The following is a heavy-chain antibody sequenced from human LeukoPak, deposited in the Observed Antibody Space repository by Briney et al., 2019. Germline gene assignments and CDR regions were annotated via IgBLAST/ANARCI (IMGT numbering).Heavy chain of an antibody. CDR1: GFTFSSYW. CDR2: INQDGSEK. V-gene: IGHV3-7*05. CDR3: ASTGFY. Sequence: GGSLRLSCAASGFTFSSYWMTWVRQAPGKGLEWVANINQDGSEKYFLDSVKGRFTISRDNAKNSLYLQMNSLRAEDTAVYYCASTGFYWGQGALVTVSS. J-gene: IGHJ4*02. D-gene: IGHD4-11*01.